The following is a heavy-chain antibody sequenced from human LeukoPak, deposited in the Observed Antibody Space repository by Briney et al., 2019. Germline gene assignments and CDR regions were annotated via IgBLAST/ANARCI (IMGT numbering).Heavy chain of an antibody. CDR3: ASVGGSSWPSFDY. J-gene: IGHJ4*02. Sequence: GGSLRLSCAASGFTFSDYSMNWVRQAPGKGLEWVSSISSSSSYIYYADSVKGRFTISRDNAKNSLYLQMNSLRAEDTAVYYCASVGGSSWPSFDYWGQGTLVTVSS. CDR2: ISSSSSYI. D-gene: IGHD6-13*01. CDR1: GFTFSDYS. V-gene: IGHV3-21*01.